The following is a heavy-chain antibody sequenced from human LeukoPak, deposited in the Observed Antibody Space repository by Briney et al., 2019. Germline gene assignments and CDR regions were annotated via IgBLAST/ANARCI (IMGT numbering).Heavy chain of an antibody. CDR2: FDPEDGET. V-gene: IGHV1-24*01. J-gene: IGHJ4*02. CDR1: GYTLTELS. CDR3: ATAYTYYYDSSGKAADYFDY. Sequence: ASVKVSCKVSGYTLTELSMHWVRQAPGKGLEWMGGFDPEDGETIYAQKFQGRVTMTEDTSTDIAYMELSSLRSEDTAVYYCATAYTYYYDSSGKAADYFDYWGQGTLVTVFS. D-gene: IGHD3-22*01.